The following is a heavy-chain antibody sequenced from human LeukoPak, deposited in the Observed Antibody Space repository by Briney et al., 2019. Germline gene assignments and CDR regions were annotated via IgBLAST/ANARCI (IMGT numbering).Heavy chain of an antibody. CDR3: ARGRSTGYPYYFEY. D-gene: IGHD5-12*01. J-gene: IGHJ4*02. Sequence: GASVKVSCKASGYTFTSYDINWVRQATGQGLESMGWMNPNSGSTGYAQKFQGRVTTTRNTSISTAYMELSGLRSEDTAVYYCARGRSTGYPYYFEYWGQGTLVTVSS. V-gene: IGHV1-8*03. CDR2: MNPNSGST. CDR1: GYTFTSYD.